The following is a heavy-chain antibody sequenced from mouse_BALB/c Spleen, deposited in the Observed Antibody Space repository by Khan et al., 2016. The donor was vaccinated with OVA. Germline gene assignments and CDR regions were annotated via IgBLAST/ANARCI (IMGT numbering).Heavy chain of an antibody. CDR1: GFTFTSFG. J-gene: IGHJ2*01. V-gene: IGHV5-17*02. CDR2: ISGDSSTV. Sequence: VQLVESGGGLVQPGGSRKLSCVASGFTFTSFGMHWVRQAPEKGLEWVAYISGDSSTVYYTDTVKGRFTISRDNPKNTLFLQMTSLRSEDMAIYYCARSYFYGYYFDQWGQGTTLTVSS. D-gene: IGHD1-1*01. CDR3: ARSYFYGYYFDQ.